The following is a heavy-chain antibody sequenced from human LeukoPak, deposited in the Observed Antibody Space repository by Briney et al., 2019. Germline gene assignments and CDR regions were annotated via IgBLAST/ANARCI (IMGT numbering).Heavy chain of an antibody. J-gene: IGHJ4*02. CDR1: GFTFSSYA. CDR2: ISGSGGST. Sequence: PGGSLRLSCAASGFTFSSYAMSWVRQAPGKGLEWVSAISGSGGSTYYADSVKGRFPISRDNSKNTLYLQMHSLRAQDTAVYYCAHISSSWPDYWGQGTLVTVSS. V-gene: IGHV3-23*01. CDR3: AHISSSWPDY. D-gene: IGHD6-13*01.